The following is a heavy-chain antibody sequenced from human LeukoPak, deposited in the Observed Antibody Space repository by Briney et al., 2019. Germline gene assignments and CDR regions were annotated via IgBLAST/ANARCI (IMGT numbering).Heavy chain of an antibody. CDR1: GFTFSSYS. CDR2: ISSSSSTI. D-gene: IGHD3-22*01. Sequence: GGSLRLSCAASGFTFSSYSMNWVRQAPGKGLEWVSYISSSSSTIYYADSVKGRFTISRDNAKNSLYLQMNSLRAEDTAVYYCASQYYYDSSGYWGPLDSLYYYYYMDVWGKGTTVTVSS. V-gene: IGHV3-48*01. CDR3: ASQYYYDSSGYWGPLDSLYYYYYMDV. J-gene: IGHJ6*03.